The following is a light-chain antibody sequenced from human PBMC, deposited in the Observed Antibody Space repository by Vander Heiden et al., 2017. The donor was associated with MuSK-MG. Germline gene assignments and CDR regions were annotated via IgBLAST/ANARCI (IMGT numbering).Light chain of an antibody. CDR3: QQDGSSPIT. Sequence: EIVLTQSPGTLSLSPGERATLSCRASQSVSSSYLAWYQQKPGQAPRLLIYGASSRATVIPDRFSGSGSGTDFTLTISRLEPEDFAVYYCQQDGSSPITFGQGTQLDIK. J-gene: IGKJ5*01. V-gene: IGKV3-20*01. CDR1: QSVSSSY. CDR2: GAS.